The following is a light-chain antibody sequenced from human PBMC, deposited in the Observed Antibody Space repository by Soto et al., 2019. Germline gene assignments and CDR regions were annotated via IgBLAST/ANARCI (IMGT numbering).Light chain of an antibody. CDR1: SSNIGSNT. CDR3: AAWDDSLNARYV. CDR2: SNN. V-gene: IGLV1-44*01. Sequence: QAVVTQPPSASGTPGQRVTISRSGSSSNIGSNTVNWYQQLPGTAPKLLIYSNNQRPSGVPDRFSGSKSGTSASLAISGLQSEDEADYYCAAWDDSLNARYVFGTGTKLTVL. J-gene: IGLJ1*01.